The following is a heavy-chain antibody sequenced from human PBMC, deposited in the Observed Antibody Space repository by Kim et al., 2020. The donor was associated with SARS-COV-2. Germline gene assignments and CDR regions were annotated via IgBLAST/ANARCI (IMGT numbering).Heavy chain of an antibody. CDR3: VRRVIEVAATDYFDY. V-gene: IGHV4-39*01. CDR2: VFNRGST. CDR1: GGSISSGSFF. Sequence: SETLSLTCTVSGGSISSGSFFWGWIRKSPGKGLEYIGSVFNRGSTYYNPSLKSRIAISVDTSNNQFSLELRSVTAADTAMYYCVRRVIEVAATDYFDYWG. J-gene: IGHJ4*01. D-gene: IGHD2-15*01.